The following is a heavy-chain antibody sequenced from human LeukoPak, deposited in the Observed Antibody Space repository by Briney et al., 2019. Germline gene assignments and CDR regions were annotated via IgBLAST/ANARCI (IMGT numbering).Heavy chain of an antibody. D-gene: IGHD6-6*01. Sequence: ASVKVSCKASGYTFTGYYMHWVRQAPGQGLEWMGWINPNSGGTNYAQKFQGRVTMTRDTSISTAYMELSRLRSDDTAVYYCARDLTTGIAARVGFDYWGQGTLVTVSS. CDR1: GYTFTGYY. V-gene: IGHV1-2*02. J-gene: IGHJ4*02. CDR3: ARDLTTGIAARVGFDY. CDR2: INPNSGGT.